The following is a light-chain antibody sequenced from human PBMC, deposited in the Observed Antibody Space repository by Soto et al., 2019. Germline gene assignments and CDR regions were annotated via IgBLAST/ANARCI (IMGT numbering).Light chain of an antibody. J-gene: IGKJ2*01. CDR3: QHRGSWRAGYT. V-gene: IGKV3-11*01. CDR2: DTS. Sequence: IVLTQSPATLSLSPGERATLSCRASQSVPNSLVCYQQKPGQAPRLLLYDTSNRATGIPARFSGSGSGTDFTLTVSSLEVEDFAVYYCQHRGSWRAGYTFGQGTKLEIK. CDR1: QSVPNS.